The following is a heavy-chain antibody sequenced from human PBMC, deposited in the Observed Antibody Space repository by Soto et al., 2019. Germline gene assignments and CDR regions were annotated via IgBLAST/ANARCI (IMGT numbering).Heavy chain of an antibody. D-gene: IGHD2-15*01. CDR2: IRSKADGGTT. Sequence: EVQLVESGGGLVKPGESLRLSCAASGFTLTNGWMTWVRQAPGKGLEWVGRIRSKADGGTTDYSAPVKGRFTISRDDSKDTLYLEMNSLKYEDTAVYYCATGSYRHGSDYWGPGTLVTVSS. CDR3: ATGSYRHGSDY. V-gene: IGHV3-15*07. CDR1: GFTLTNGW. J-gene: IGHJ4*02.